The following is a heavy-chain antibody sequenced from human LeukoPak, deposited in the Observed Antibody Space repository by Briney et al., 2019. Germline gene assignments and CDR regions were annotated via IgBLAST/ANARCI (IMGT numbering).Heavy chain of an antibody. V-gene: IGHV3-23*01. J-gene: IGHJ4*02. CDR1: GFAFSFYA. D-gene: IGHD3-9*01. CDR2: INANSGTT. Sequence: GGSLRLSCAASGFAFSFYAMSWLRQPPGKGLEWVSTINANSGTTSYAASVRGRFTISRDNSKNTLYLQMNSLRAEDTAVYYCAVGRGYDIFDYWGQGTLVTVSS. CDR3: AVGRGYDIFDY.